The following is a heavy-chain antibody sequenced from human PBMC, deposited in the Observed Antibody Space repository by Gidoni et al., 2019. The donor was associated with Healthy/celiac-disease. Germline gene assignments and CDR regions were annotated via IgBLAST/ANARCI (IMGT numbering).Heavy chain of an antibody. J-gene: IGHJ4*02. CDR1: GVTFNKYA. CDR2: VSGSGGTT. V-gene: IGHV3-23*01. CDR3: TKNAPRPATLTDF. D-gene: IGHD4-4*01. Sequence: EEQLLESGGGLVQPGGYRRLSCAASGVTFNKYAMSWVRQAPGKGLEWVSTVSGSGGTTYYAESVKGRFTISRDNSKNTLYLQMNSLRAEDTALYYCTKNAPRPATLTDFWGQGTLVTVSS.